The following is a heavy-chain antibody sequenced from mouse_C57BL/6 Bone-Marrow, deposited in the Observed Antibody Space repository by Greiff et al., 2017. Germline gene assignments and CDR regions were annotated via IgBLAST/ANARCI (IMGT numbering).Heavy chain of an antibody. Sequence: LVESGAELARPGASVKLSCKASGYTFTSYGISWVKQRTGQGLEWIGELYPRSGNTYYNEKFKGKATLTADKSSSTAYMELRSLTSEDSAVYFCARLRVIYYGNYVAYWGQGTLVTVSA. CDR1: GYTFTSYG. CDR3: ARLRVIYYGNYVAY. J-gene: IGHJ3*01. D-gene: IGHD2-1*01. V-gene: IGHV1-81*01. CDR2: LYPRSGNT.